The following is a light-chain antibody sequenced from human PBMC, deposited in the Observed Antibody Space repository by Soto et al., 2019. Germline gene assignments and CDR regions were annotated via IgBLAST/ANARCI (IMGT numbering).Light chain of an antibody. V-gene: IGKV3-15*01. CDR1: QSVGTN. J-gene: IGKJ2*01. CDR2: GAS. Sequence: EIVITQSPSTLSVSPGERVRLSCRASQSVGTNLAWYQQKPGQAPRLLILGASTRASGIPAKFSGSGSGTEFTLSIGSLQSEDFAIYYCQQYDNWPPRWTFGQGTKVDIK. CDR3: QQYDNWPPRWT.